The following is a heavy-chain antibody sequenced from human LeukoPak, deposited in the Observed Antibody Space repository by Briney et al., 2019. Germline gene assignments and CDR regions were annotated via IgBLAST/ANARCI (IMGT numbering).Heavy chain of an antibody. D-gene: IGHD6-19*01. CDR2: MNVDSGGT. V-gene: IGHV1-2*02. CDR1: GYTFTSYG. J-gene: IGHJ4*02. CDR3: ARDSKVTGTSFDS. Sequence: GASVKVSCKASGYTFTSYGISWVRQAPGQGLEWMGWMNVDSGGTKYAQKFQGRVTMTRDTSISTAFMDLTRLRSDDTAVYYCARDSKVTGTSFDSWGQGTLVTVSS.